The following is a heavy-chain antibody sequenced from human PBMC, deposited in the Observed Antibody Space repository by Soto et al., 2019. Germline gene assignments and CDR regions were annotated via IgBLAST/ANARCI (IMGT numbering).Heavy chain of an antibody. Sequence: GESLKISCKGSGYSFTTYWISWVRQMSGKGLEWMGRIDPSDSYTNYSPSFQGHVTISADKSISTAYLQWSSLKASDTAMYYCARPTDYYDSSGYYVAAFDIWGQGTMVT. J-gene: IGHJ3*02. V-gene: IGHV5-10-1*01. CDR3: ARPTDYYDSSGYYVAAFDI. CDR1: GYSFTTYW. D-gene: IGHD3-22*01. CDR2: IDPSDSYT.